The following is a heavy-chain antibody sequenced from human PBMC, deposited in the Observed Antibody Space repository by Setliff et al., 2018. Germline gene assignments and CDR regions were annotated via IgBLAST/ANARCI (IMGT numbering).Heavy chain of an antibody. CDR3: VRAAAGLDI. CDR1: GFTLSDHY. D-gene: IGHD2-21*01. CDR2: ITNKVNHYVT. Sequence: GGSLRLSCAASGFTLSDHYIDWIRQAPGKGLEWVGRITNKVNHYVTEYAASXXXXXXXXXXXXXXXXXXQMNNLKTEDTAVYYCVRAAAGLDIWSQKIVVTVSS. J-gene: IGHJ4*02. V-gene: IGHV3-72*01.